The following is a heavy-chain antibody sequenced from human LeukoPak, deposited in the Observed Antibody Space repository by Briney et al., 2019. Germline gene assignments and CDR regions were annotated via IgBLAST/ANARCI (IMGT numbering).Heavy chain of an antibody. CDR3: AKRIQSAMATGY. D-gene: IGHD5-18*01. CDR1: GFTFSSYA. Sequence: GGSLRLSCAASGFTFSSYAMSWVRQAPGKGLEWVSDINGSGGSTYYADSVKGRFTISRDNSKHTLYLQMNSLRAEDTAVYYCAKRIQSAMATGYWGQGTLVTVSS. CDR2: INGSGGST. J-gene: IGHJ4*02. V-gene: IGHV3-23*01.